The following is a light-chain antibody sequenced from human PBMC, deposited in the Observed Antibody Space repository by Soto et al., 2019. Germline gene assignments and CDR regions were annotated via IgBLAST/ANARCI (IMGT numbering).Light chain of an antibody. CDR1: PSVRSY. CDR2: DAS. V-gene: IGKV3-11*01. J-gene: IGKJ1*01. Sequence: EIVLTQSPVTLSLSPGERATLSCRASPSVRSYLAWYQQKAGQAPRLLIYDASNRATGIPARFSGSGFGTDFTLTISSLEPEDFAVYYCQQRSNWPWTFGQGTRVEIK. CDR3: QQRSNWPWT.